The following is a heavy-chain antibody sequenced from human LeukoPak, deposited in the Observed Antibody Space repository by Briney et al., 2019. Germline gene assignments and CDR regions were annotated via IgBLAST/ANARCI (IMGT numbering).Heavy chain of an antibody. D-gene: IGHD6-6*01. Sequence: ASVKVSCKASGYTFTSYGISWVRQAPGQGLEWMGWISAYNGNTNYAQKLQGRVTMTTDTSTSTVYMELSSLRSEDTAVYYCARSTGQLVKSDWFDPWGQGTLVTVSS. CDR2: ISAYNGNT. J-gene: IGHJ5*02. CDR3: ARSTGQLVKSDWFDP. V-gene: IGHV1-18*01. CDR1: GYTFTSYG.